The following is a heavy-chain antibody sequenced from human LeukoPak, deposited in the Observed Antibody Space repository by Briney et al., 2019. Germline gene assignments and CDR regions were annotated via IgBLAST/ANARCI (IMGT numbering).Heavy chain of an antibody. CDR2: ISYSGTT. Sequence: SETLSLTCTVSGGSISSRPYYWGWVRQPPGKGLEWIGTISYSGTTYYSPSLKSRITISVDTSKNQFSLKLSSMTAADTAVYYCARGALLWFGDRMEYYFDYWGQGTLLTVSS. J-gene: IGHJ4*02. CDR1: GGSISSRPYY. D-gene: IGHD3-10*01. V-gene: IGHV4-39*07. CDR3: ARGALLWFGDRMEYYFDY.